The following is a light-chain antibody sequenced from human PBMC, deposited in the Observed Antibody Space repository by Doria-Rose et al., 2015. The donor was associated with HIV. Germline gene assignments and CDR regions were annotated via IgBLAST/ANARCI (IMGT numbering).Light chain of an antibody. Sequence: SPSSLSASVGDRVTITCQASQDISNHLNWYQQKPGEAPRLLIYDASNLHTGVPSRFSGSGSGTDFTFTIDSLQPEYFATYYCQQYAHFPITFGQGTRLEIK. CDR3: QQYAHFPIT. J-gene: IGKJ5*01. CDR1: QDISNH. CDR2: DAS. V-gene: IGKV1-33*01.